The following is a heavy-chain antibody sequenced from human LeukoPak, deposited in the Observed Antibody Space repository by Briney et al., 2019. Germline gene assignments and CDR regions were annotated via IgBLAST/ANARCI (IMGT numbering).Heavy chain of an antibody. D-gene: IGHD6-13*01. CDR3: AKDFTSRRSSSWYGVNFDY. CDR2: ISYDVNNK. V-gene: IGHV3-30-3*01. J-gene: IGHJ4*02. Sequence: PGGSLRLSCAASGFTFRDYAMHWVRQAPGKGLEWVALISYDVNNKYYADSVKGRITISRDNSENTLDLQLNSLRAEDTAVYYCAKDFTSRRSSSWYGVNFDYWGQGTLVTVSS. CDR1: GFTFRDYA.